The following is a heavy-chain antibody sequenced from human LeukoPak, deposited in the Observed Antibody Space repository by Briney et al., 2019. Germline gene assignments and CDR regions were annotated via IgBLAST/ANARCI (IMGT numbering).Heavy chain of an antibody. D-gene: IGHD3-16*02. J-gene: IGHJ4*02. CDR3: ARREPYDYVWGSYRWFSY. CDR1: GYTFTGYH. V-gene: IGHV1-2*06. Sequence: ASVKVSCKASGYTFTGYHIQWVRQAPGQGLEWMGRINPYSGDTNFAQKLQGRVTMTRDTSITTAYMDLSSLTPDDTAVYYCARREPYDYVWGSYRWFSYWGQGTLVTVSS. CDR2: INPYSGDT.